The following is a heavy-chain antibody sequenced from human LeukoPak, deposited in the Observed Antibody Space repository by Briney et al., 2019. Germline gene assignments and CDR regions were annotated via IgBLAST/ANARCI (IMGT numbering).Heavy chain of an antibody. CDR3: ARETGLRYFDWLLGDYYYYYMDV. D-gene: IGHD3-9*01. J-gene: IGHJ6*03. CDR2: INPSGGST. CDR1: GYTFTSYY. V-gene: IGHV1-46*01. Sequence: ASVKLSCKASGYTFTSYYMHWVRQAPGQGLEWMGIINPSGGSTSYAQKFQGRVTMTRDMSTSTVYMELSSLRSEDTAVYYCARETGLRYFDWLLGDYYYYYMDVWGKGTTVTVSS.